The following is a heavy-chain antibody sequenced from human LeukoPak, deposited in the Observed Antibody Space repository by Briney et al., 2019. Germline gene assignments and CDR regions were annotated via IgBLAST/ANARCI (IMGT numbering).Heavy chain of an antibody. CDR2: IYYSGST. D-gene: IGHD3-22*01. J-gene: IGHJ4*02. CDR3: ARLYYDSSGYYQICYFDY. CDR1: GGSVSSSSYY. Sequence: SSETLSLTCTVSGGSVSSSSYYWGWIRQPPGKGLEWIGSIYYSGSTYYNPSLKSRVTISVDTSKNQFSLNLSSVTAADTAVYYCARLYYDSSGYYQICYFDYWGQGTLVTVSS. V-gene: IGHV4-39*01.